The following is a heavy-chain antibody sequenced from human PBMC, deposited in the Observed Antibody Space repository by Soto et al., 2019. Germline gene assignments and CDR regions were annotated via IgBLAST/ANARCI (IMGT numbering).Heavy chain of an antibody. V-gene: IGHV4-31*02. J-gene: IGHJ6*02. CDR2: IYYSGST. D-gene: IGHD4-17*01. CDR3: ARDLRYGDFESYGMDV. Sequence: SETLSLTCTVSGGSISRGGYYWSWIRQHPGKGLEWIGYIYYSGSTYYNPSLKSRVTISVDTSKNQFSLKLSSVTAADTAVYYCARDLRYGDFESYGMDVWGQGTTVTVSS. CDR1: GGSISRGGYY.